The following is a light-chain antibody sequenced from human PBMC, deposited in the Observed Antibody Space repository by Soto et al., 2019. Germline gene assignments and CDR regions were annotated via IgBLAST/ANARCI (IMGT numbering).Light chain of an antibody. CDR2: DVS. J-gene: IGLJ1*01. V-gene: IGLV2-14*01. CDR3: CSYTTSNTRQIV. Sequence: QSALTQPASVSGSPGQSITISCTGTSSDVGGYNYVSWYQQHPGKAPTFMIYDVSNRPSGVSNRFSGSKSGNTASLTISGLQAEDEADYYCCSYTTSNTRQIVFGTGTKLTVL. CDR1: SSDVGGYNY.